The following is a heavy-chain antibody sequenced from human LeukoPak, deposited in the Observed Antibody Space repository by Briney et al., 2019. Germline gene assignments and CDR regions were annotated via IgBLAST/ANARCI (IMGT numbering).Heavy chain of an antibody. CDR3: ARVRQQLVPAYFDY. CDR1: GGSFSGYY. CDR2: INHSGST. J-gene: IGHJ4*02. Sequence: PSETLSLTCAVYGGSFSGYYWSWIRQPPGEGLEWIGEINHSGSTNYNPSLKSRVTISVDTSKNQFSLKLSSVTAADTAVYYCARVRQQLVPAYFDYWGQGTLVTVSP. V-gene: IGHV4-34*01. D-gene: IGHD6-13*01.